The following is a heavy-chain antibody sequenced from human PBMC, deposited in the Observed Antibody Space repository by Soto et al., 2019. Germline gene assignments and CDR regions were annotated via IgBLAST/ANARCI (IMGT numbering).Heavy chain of an antibody. V-gene: IGHV4-39*01. J-gene: IGHJ6*02. CDR3: ARGTESSAYYGMDV. CDR2: IYYSGST. Sequence: KTSETLSLTCTVSGGSISSSSYYWGWIRQPPGKGLEWIGSIYYSGSTYYNPSLKSRVTISVDTSKNQFSLKLSSVTAADTAVYYCARGTESSAYYGMDVWGQGTTVTVSS. CDR1: GGSISSSSYY. D-gene: IGHD2-21*02.